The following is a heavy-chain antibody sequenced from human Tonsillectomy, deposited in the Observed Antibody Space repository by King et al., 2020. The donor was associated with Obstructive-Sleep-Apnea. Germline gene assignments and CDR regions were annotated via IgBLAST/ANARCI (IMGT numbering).Heavy chain of an antibody. CDR2: IYHSGST. D-gene: IGHD3-22*01. CDR3: ARDYYSDSSGSYVDY. V-gene: IGHV4-38-2*02. Sequence: VQLQESGPGLVKPSETLSLTCTVSGYSISSGYYWGWIRQPPGKGLEWIGSIYHSGSTYYNPSLKSRVTISVDTSKNQFSLKLSSVTAADTAVYYCARDYYSDSSGSYVDYWGQGTLVTVSS. CDR1: GYSISSGYY. J-gene: IGHJ4*02.